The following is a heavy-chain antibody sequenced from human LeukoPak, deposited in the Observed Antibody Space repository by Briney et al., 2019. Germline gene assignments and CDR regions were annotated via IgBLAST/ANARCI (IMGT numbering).Heavy chain of an antibody. D-gene: IGHD6-19*01. J-gene: IGHJ4*02. CDR1: GFTFSSYA. CDR2: IYHSGST. Sequence: GSLRLSCAASGFTFSSYAMHWVRQAPGKGLEWIGSIYHSGSTYYNPSLKSRVTISVDTSKNQFSLKLSSVTAADTAVYYCARPVGSGWAYGYWGQGTLVTVSS. V-gene: IGHV4-38-2*01. CDR3: ARPVGSGWAYGY.